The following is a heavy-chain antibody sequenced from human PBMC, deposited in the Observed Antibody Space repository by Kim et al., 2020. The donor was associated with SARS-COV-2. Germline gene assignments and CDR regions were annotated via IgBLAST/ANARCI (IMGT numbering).Heavy chain of an antibody. D-gene: IGHD2-2*01. CDR3: ARSNMPVPIYYFDY. CDR1: GFNFNTYG. Sequence: GGSLRLSCAASGFNFNTYGMVWVRQTPGKGLEWVSYINSGSTISYYADSVRGRFTISRDNAGNSLFLQMSSLRDKDTAIYFCARSNMPVPIYYFDYWGQGVLVTVAS. J-gene: IGHJ4*02. CDR2: INSGSTIS. V-gene: IGHV3-48*02.